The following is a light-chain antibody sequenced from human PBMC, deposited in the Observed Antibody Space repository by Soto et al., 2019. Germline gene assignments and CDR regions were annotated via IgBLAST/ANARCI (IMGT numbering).Light chain of an antibody. CDR1: QSVSASY. CDR2: GTS. Sequence: EIVLTQSPGTLSLSPGERATLSCRASQSVSASYYLAWYQQKPGQAPRLLIYGTSSRATGIPDRFSGSGSGTDFTLTISRLEPEDFAVYYCQHYGNFPPWTF. J-gene: IGKJ1*01. V-gene: IGKV3-20*01. CDR3: QHYGNFPPWT.